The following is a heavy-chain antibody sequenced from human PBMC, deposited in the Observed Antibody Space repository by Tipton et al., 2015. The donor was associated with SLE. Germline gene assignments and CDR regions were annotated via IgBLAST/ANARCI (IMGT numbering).Heavy chain of an antibody. CDR2: INHSGST. D-gene: IGHD5-12*01. CDR3: ARGRKWLRPQGGYYMDV. V-gene: IGHV4-34*01. Sequence: TLSLTCAVYGGSFSGYYLRWIRQPPGKGLEWVGEINHSGSTNYNPSLKSRVTISVDTSKNQFSLKLSSVTAADTAVYYCARGRKWLRPQGGYYMDVWGKGTTVTVSS. J-gene: IGHJ6*03. CDR1: GGSFSGYY.